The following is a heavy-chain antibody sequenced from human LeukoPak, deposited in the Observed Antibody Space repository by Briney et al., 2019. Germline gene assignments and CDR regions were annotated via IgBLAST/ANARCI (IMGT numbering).Heavy chain of an antibody. CDR3: ARDWNGRDYDLWL. Sequence: HPGGSLRLSCVASGFTFSRYWMSWVRQAPGKVLEWVGNIKQDGSEENYVDSVKGRFTISRDNAENSVYLQMNSLRAEDTAVYYCARDWNGRDYDLWLWGQGTQVTVSS. CDR2: IKQDGSEE. CDR1: GFTFSRYW. J-gene: IGHJ4*02. D-gene: IGHD2/OR15-2a*01. V-gene: IGHV3-7*01.